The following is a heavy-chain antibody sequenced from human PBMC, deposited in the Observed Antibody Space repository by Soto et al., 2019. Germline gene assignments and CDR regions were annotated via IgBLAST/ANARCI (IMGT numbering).Heavy chain of an antibody. V-gene: IGHV1-18*04. CDR1: GYTFTSYG. CDR3: ARDSPQSNTLWFGQRIDY. D-gene: IGHD3-10*01. CDR2: ISAYNGNT. J-gene: IGHJ4*02. Sequence: AASVKVSCKASGYTFTSYGISWVRQAPGQGLEWMGWISAYNGNTNYAQKLQGRVTMTTDTSTSTAYMELRSLRSDDTAVYYCARDSPQSNTLWFGQRIDYWGQGTLVPVSS.